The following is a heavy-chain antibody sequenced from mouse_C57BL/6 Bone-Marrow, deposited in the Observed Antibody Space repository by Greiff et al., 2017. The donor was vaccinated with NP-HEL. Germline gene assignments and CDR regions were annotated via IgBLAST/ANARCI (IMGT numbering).Heavy chain of an antibody. CDR3: ARITTVVAFAY. Sequence: VQLQQSGPGLVQPSQSLSITCTVSGFSLTSYGVHWVRQSPGKGLEWLGVIWSGGSTDYNAAFISRLSISKDNSKSQVFFKMNSLQADDTAIYYCARITTVVAFAYWGQGTLVTVSA. J-gene: IGHJ3*01. D-gene: IGHD1-1*01. CDR2: IWSGGST. V-gene: IGHV2-2*01. CDR1: GFSLTSYG.